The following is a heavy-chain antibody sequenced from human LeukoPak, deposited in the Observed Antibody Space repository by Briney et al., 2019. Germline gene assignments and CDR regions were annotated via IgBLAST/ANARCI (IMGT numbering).Heavy chain of an antibody. J-gene: IGHJ6*03. Sequence: SVKVSCKASGGTFNSSGISWVRQAPGQGLEWMGGIIPIFGTANYARKFQGRVTITTDESTSTAYMELSSLRSEDTAVYYCARALIFGDYYYYYMDVWGKGTTVTVSS. D-gene: IGHD3-3*01. CDR3: ARALIFGDYYYYYMDV. V-gene: IGHV1-69*05. CDR1: GGTFNSSG. CDR2: IIPIFGTA.